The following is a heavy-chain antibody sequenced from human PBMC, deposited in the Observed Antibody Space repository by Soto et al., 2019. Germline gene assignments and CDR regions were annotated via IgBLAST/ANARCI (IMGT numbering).Heavy chain of an antibody. CDR1: GYSFTSYW. D-gene: IGHD1-1*01. V-gene: IGHV5-51*01. Sequence: GESLKISCKGSGYSFTSYWIGWVRQMPGKGLEWMGIIYPGDSDTRYSPYFKGQVTISADKSISTAYLQWSSLKASDTAMFYFARRIGLQNWNDGGIDYWGQGTLVTVSS. CDR3: ARRIGLQNWNDGGIDY. CDR2: IYPGDSDT. J-gene: IGHJ4*02.